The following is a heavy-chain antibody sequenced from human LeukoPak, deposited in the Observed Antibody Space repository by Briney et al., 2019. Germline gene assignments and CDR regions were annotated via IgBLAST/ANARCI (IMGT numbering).Heavy chain of an antibody. CDR1: DGSISSYY. J-gene: IGHJ4*02. D-gene: IGHD5-24*01. CDR2: IYTSGST. V-gene: IGHV4-4*07. Sequence: PSETLSLTCTVSDGSISSYYWSWIRQPAGKGLEWIGRIYTSGSTNYNPSLKSRVTISVDKSKNQFSLKLSSVTAADTAVYYCARDWTRGYSHGDGYSDYWGQGTLVSVSS. CDR3: ARDWTRGYSHGDGYSDY.